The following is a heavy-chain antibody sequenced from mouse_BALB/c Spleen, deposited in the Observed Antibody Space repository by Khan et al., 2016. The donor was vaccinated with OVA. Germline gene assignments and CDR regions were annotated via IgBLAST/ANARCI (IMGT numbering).Heavy chain of an antibody. V-gene: IGHV1-7*01. CDR3: ANHGSSSAWLTY. J-gene: IGHJ3*01. Sequence: QVQLKQSGAELAKPGASVKMSCKASGYTFTSYWMHWVKQRPGQGLEWIGYINPSTGYTEYNQRFKDKATLTADKSSSTAYMQLSSLTSEESAVYYCANHGSSSAWLTYCGQGTLVTVAA. D-gene: IGHD1-1*01. CDR2: INPSTGYT. CDR1: GYTFTSYW.